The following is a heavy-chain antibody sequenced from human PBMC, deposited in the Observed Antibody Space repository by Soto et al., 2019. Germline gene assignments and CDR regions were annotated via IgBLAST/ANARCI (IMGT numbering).Heavy chain of an antibody. CDR1: GFTFSSYG. D-gene: IGHD6-13*01. Sequence: QVQLVESGGGVVQPGRSLRLSCAASGFTFSSYGMHWVRQAPGKGLEWVAVIWYDGSNKYYADSVKGRFTISRDNSKNTLYLQMNSLRAEDTAVYYCARDRSAYSSSWIAYYYYYYGMDVWGQGTTVTVSS. V-gene: IGHV3-33*01. CDR3: ARDRSAYSSSWIAYYYYYYGMDV. J-gene: IGHJ6*02. CDR2: IWYDGSNK.